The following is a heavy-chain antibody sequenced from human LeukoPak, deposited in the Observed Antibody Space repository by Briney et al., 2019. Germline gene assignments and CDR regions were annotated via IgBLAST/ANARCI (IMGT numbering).Heavy chain of an antibody. Sequence: SETLSLTCTVSGGSIGSYYWSWIRQPPGKGLEWIGYIYYSGSTNYNPSLKSRVTISVDTSKNQFSLRLSSVTAADTAVYYCARAARGITYYYYYMDVWGKGTTVTISS. CDR2: IYYSGST. CDR3: ARAARGITYYYYYMDV. V-gene: IGHV4-59*01. D-gene: IGHD3-16*01. J-gene: IGHJ6*03. CDR1: GGSIGSYY.